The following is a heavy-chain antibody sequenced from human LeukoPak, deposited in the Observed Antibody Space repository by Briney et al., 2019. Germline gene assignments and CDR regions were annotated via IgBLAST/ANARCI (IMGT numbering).Heavy chain of an antibody. D-gene: IGHD1-1*01. Sequence: ASVKVSCKASGYTFTSYYMHWVRQAPGQGLEWMGIINPSGGSTSYAQKFQGRVTMIRDTSTSTVYMELSSLRSEDTAVYYCARDLELERNRWNYFESWGQGTLVTVSS. CDR1: GYTFTSYY. CDR3: ARDLELERNRWNYFES. J-gene: IGHJ4*02. V-gene: IGHV1-46*01. CDR2: INPSGGST.